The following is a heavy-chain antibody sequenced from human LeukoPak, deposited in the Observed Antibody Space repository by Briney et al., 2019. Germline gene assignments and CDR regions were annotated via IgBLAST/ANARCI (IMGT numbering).Heavy chain of an antibody. V-gene: IGHV3-30*18. D-gene: IGHD3-10*01. CDR2: ISYDGSNK. CDR3: AKSVSGSGYYYYYGMDV. Sequence: GGSLRLSCAASGFTFSSYGMHWVRQAPGKGLEWVAVISYDGSNKYYADSVKGRFTISRDNSKNTLYLRMNSLRAEDTAVYYCAKSVSGSGYYYYYGMDVWGQGTTVTVSS. CDR1: GFTFSSYG. J-gene: IGHJ6*02.